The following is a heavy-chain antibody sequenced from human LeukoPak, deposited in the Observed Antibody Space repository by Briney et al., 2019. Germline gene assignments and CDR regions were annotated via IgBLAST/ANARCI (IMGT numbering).Heavy chain of an antibody. CDR3: AKSVVPAAIYYYYAMDV. V-gene: IGHV3-23*01. CDR1: GFTFSSYA. J-gene: IGHJ6*02. CDR2: ISGSGGST. D-gene: IGHD2-2*01. Sequence: GGSLRLSCAASGFTFSSYAMSWVRQAPGKGLEWVSAISGSGGSTYYADSVKGRFTISRDNSKNTLYLQMNSLRAEDTAVYYCAKSVVPAAIYYYYAMDVWGQGTTVT.